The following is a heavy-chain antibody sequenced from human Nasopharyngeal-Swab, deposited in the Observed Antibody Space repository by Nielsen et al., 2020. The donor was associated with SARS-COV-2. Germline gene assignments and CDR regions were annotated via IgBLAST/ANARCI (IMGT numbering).Heavy chain of an antibody. CDR2: LKQDGSEK. CDR1: GFTFSSHW. V-gene: IGHV3-7*01. Sequence: GGSLRLSWAASGFTFSSHWMSWVRQATGKGLEWVANLKQDGSEKNYVDSVKGRFTIARDNAKNSLYLQMNSLRAEDTAVYYCASYGVEHSDAFDIWGQGTMVTVSS. CDR3: ASYGVEHSDAFDI. J-gene: IGHJ3*02. D-gene: IGHD4/OR15-4a*01.